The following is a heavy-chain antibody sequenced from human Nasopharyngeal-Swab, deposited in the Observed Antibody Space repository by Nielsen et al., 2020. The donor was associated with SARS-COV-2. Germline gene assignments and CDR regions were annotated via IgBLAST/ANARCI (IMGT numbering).Heavy chain of an antibody. D-gene: IGHD6-13*01. Sequence: SETLSLTCTVSGGSISSSTYYWAWIRQRPGKGLEWIGSIYYGGSTYYNPSLKSRVTISVDTSKNQFSLKLSSVTAADTAVYYCATLSSSWYEYYFDYWGQGTLVTVSS. CDR1: GGSISSSTYY. CDR2: IYYGGST. V-gene: IGHV4-39*01. CDR3: ATLSSSWYEYYFDY. J-gene: IGHJ4*02.